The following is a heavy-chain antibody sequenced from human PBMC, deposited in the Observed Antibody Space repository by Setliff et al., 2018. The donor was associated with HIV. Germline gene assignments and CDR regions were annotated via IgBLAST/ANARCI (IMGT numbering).Heavy chain of an antibody. CDR3: ARRSPGGGYYMDV. CDR2: IYTSGST. CDR1: GGPINSYY. V-gene: IGHV4-4*09. Sequence: SETLSLTCTVSGTVSGGPINSYYWSWIRQPPGKGLEWIGYIYTSGSTNYNPSLKSRVTISLDTSKNQFSLNLSSVTAADTAVYYCARRSPGGGYYMDVWGKGTTVTVSS. J-gene: IGHJ6*03. D-gene: IGHD3-16*01.